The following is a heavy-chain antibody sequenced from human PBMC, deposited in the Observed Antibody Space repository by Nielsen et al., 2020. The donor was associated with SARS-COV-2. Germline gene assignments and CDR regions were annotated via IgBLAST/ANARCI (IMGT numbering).Heavy chain of an antibody. CDR2: ISYDGSDQ. V-gene: IGHV3-30*18. CDR3: VKDGAYYGVRGVVHFGY. D-gene: IGHD3-10*01. Sequence: GESLKISCAASGFTFSRFGMHWVHQTPGRGLEWVAYISYDGSDQYYEDSLKGRFTISRDNSKNILYLQMNNLRAEDTAVYYCVKDGAYYGVRGVVHFGYGGRGNLVTVSS. CDR1: GFTFSRFG. J-gene: IGHJ4*02.